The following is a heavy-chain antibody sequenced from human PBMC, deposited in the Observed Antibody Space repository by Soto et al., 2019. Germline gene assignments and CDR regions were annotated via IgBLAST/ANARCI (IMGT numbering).Heavy chain of an antibody. D-gene: IGHD1-26*01. CDR2: IYPGDSDT. V-gene: IGHV5-51*01. CDR1: GYSFTIYW. Sequence: GESLKISCNGSGYSFTIYWIGWVRQMPGKGLEWMGIIYPGDSDTRYSPSFQGQVTISADKSISTAYLQWSSLKASDTAMYYCARRSGSYTTAYYYGMDVWGQGTTVTVSS. CDR3: ARRSGSYTTAYYYGMDV. J-gene: IGHJ6*02.